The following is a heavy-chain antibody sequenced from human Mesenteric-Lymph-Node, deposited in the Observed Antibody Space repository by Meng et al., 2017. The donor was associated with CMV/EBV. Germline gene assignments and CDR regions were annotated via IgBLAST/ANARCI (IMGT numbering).Heavy chain of an antibody. CDR3: ATSLGYCSSASCYRAFDI. CDR1: SLSGYY. V-gene: IGHV4-34*01. D-gene: IGHD2-2*01. CDR2: INHGGST. J-gene: IGHJ3*02. Sequence: SLSGYYWTWIRQPPGKGLEWIGEINHGGSTNYNPSLKSRVSMSIDTSTNEFSLKLSSVTAADTAVYYCATSLGYCSSASCYRAFDIWGQGTMVTVSS.